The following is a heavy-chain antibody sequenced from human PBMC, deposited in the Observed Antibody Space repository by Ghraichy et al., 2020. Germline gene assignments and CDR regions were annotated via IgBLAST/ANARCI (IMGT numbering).Heavy chain of an antibody. J-gene: IGHJ3*02. CDR3: ARAGTETAFDI. CDR1: GFTFSSYD. Sequence: GGSLRLSCAASGFTFSSYDMHWVRQATGKGLEWVSAIGTAGDTYYPGSVKGRFTISRENAKNSLYLQMNSLRAGDTAVYYCARAGTETAFDIWGQGTMVTVSS. CDR2: IGTAGDT. V-gene: IGHV3-13*01.